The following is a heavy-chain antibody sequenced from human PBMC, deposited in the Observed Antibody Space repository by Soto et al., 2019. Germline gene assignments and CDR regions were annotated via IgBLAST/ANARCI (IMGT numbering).Heavy chain of an antibody. J-gene: IGHJ4*02. CDR1: GYTLTELS. Sequence: ASVKVSCKXSGYTLTELSMHWVRQAPGKGLEWMGGFDPEDGETIYAQKFQGRVTMTEDTSTDTAYMELSSLRSEDTAVYYCATGYCSGGSCYPYFDYWGQGTLVTVSS. CDR2: FDPEDGET. D-gene: IGHD2-15*01. V-gene: IGHV1-24*01. CDR3: ATGYCSGGSCYPYFDY.